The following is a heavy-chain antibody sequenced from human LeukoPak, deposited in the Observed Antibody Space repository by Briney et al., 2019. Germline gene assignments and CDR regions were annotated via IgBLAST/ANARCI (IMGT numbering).Heavy chain of an antibody. Sequence: SETLSLTCTVSGGSISSGTYYWNWIRQPAGKGLEWIGRIYTSGSSNYNPSLKSRVAISVGTSKNQFSLKLSSVTAADTAVYYCARYAYGSGSYYTLRYFDYWGQGTLVTVSS. D-gene: IGHD3-10*01. CDR3: ARYAYGSGSYYTLRYFDY. V-gene: IGHV4-61*02. CDR1: GGSISSGTYY. J-gene: IGHJ4*02. CDR2: IYTSGSS.